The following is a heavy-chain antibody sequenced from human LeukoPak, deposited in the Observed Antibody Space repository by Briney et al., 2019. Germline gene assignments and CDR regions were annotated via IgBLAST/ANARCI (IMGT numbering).Heavy chain of an antibody. CDR3: ARGDSDYDWGSYLFFDY. V-gene: IGHV1-69*05. Sequence: SVKVSCKASGGTFSSYAISWVRQAPGQGLEWMGGIIPIFGTANYAQKFQGRVTITTDESTSTAYMELSSLRSEDTAVYYCARGDSDYDWGSYLFFDYWGQGTLVTVSS. CDR1: GGTFSSYA. CDR2: IIPIFGTA. D-gene: IGHD3-16*02. J-gene: IGHJ4*02.